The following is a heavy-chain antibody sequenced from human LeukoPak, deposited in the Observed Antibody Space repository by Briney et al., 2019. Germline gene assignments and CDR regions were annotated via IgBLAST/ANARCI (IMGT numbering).Heavy chain of an antibody. V-gene: IGHV3-33*01. CDR2: IWYDGSNK. CDR1: GFIFSSYG. CDR3: AAGGRV. J-gene: IGHJ6*02. Sequence: GGSLRLSCVASGFIFSSYGMHWVRQAPGKGLEWVAVIWYDGSNKYYADSVKGRSTISRDNTKNTLYLQMNSLRVEDTGVYYCAAGGRVWGQGTTVTVSS. D-gene: IGHD3-10*01.